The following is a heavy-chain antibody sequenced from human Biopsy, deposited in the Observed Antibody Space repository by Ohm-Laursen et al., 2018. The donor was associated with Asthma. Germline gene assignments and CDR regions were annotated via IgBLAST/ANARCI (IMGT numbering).Heavy chain of an antibody. D-gene: IGHD4-17*01. CDR3: ASDFPKDYVRCNFQF. CDR2: HDHEEGGT. CDR1: GYSLTDLS. J-gene: IGHJ4*02. Sequence: GASVKVSCKISGYSLTDLSMHWVRQAPGQGLERMGGHDHEEGGTVNTRRFQGRVTMTEDTSTDTAYMELGSLSSDDTAVYYCASDFPKDYVRCNFQFWGQGTLVTVSS. V-gene: IGHV1-24*01.